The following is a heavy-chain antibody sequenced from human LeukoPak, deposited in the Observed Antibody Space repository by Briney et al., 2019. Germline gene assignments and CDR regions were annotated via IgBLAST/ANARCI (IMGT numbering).Heavy chain of an antibody. CDR3: ARDATSGSYYIDY. CDR1: GFTFNRNS. D-gene: IGHD3-10*01. V-gene: IGHV3-21*01. J-gene: IGHJ4*02. CDR2: ISSSSTYI. Sequence: GGSLRLSCAASGFTFNRNSINWVRQAPGKGLEWVSSISSSSTYIYYADSVKGRFTISRDNAKNSLYLQMNSLRADDTALYYCARDATSGSYYIDYWGRGTLVTVSS.